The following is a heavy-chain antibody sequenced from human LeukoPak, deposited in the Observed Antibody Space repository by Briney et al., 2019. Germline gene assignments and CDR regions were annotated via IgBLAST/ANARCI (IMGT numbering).Heavy chain of an antibody. Sequence: TSETLSLTCTVSGGSISSYYWSWIRQPPGKGLEWIGYIYYSGSTNYNPSLKSRVTISVDTSKNQFSLKLSSVTAADTAVYYCASHPSTEGNPAYYGMDVWGQRTTVTVSS. CDR2: IYYSGST. J-gene: IGHJ6*02. CDR1: GGSISSYY. V-gene: IGHV4-59*08. CDR3: ASHPSTEGNPAYYGMDV. D-gene: IGHD2-8*02.